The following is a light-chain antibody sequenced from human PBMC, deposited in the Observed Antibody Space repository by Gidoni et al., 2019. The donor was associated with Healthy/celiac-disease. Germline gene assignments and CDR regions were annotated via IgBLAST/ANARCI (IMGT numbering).Light chain of an antibody. CDR1: KDISNY. Sequence: DIQMTQSPSSLSASVGDRVTITCPASKDISNYLNWYQQKPGKAPQLLIYAASNLETGVPSRFSGSGSGTDFTFTISSLQPEDIATYYCQQYDHLPLTFGGGTKVEIK. V-gene: IGKV1-33*01. CDR3: QQYDHLPLT. J-gene: IGKJ4*01. CDR2: AAS.